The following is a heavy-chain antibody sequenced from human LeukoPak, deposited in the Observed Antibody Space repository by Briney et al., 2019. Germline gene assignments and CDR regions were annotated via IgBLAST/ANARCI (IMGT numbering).Heavy chain of an antibody. CDR1: GFTFSSYA. Sequence: GGSLRLSCAASGFTFSSYAMSWVRQAPGKGLEWVSVISGSGGSTYYADSVKGRFTTSRDNPKTTLYLQMNSLRAEDTAVYYCAKRMEAYHGFLGWGQGTLVTVSS. CDR2: ISGSGGST. D-gene: IGHD3-10*01. CDR3: AKRMEAYHGFLG. V-gene: IGHV3-23*01. J-gene: IGHJ4*02.